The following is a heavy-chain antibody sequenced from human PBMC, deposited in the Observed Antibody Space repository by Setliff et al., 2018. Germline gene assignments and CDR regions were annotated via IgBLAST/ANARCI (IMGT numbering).Heavy chain of an antibody. Sequence: SETLSLTCAAYGGTFSDYHWTWIRQSPEKGLEWIGEINHRGSTNYNPSLKSRVTISIDTSKKHFSLRLSSVTAADTAVYYCARAPRYFDSTGSYFDYWAQGTLVTVSS. CDR3: ARAPRYFDSTGSYFDY. D-gene: IGHD3-22*01. V-gene: IGHV4-34*01. J-gene: IGHJ4*02. CDR2: INHRGST. CDR1: GGTFSDYH.